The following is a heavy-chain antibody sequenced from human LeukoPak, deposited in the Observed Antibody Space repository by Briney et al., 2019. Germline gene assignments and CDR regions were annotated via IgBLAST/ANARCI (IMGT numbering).Heavy chain of an antibody. CDR3: AKDEANGDYVDY. V-gene: IGHV3-23*01. J-gene: IGHJ4*02. D-gene: IGHD4-17*01. CDR1: GFTFSSYA. CDR2: ISGSGGST. Sequence: GGSLRLSCAASGFTFSSYAMSWVRQAPGKGLGWVSAISGSGGSTYYADSVKGRFTISRDNSKNTLYLQMNSLRAEDTAVYYCAKDEANGDYVDYWGQGTLVTVSS.